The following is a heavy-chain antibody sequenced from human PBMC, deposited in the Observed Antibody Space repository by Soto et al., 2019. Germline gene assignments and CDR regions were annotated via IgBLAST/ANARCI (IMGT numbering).Heavy chain of an antibody. CDR2: ISSGGSVI. CDR1: GFTFSDYY. D-gene: IGHD4-4*01. V-gene: IGHV3-11*01. J-gene: IGHJ4*02. CDR3: AREPRDDYMISGGFDY. Sequence: QVQLVESGGGLVKPGGSLRLSCVASGFTFSDYYMSWFRQAPGKGLEWVSYISSGGSVIYSADSMKGRFTISRDNAKNSLYLQVNSLRAEDTAVCYCAREPRDDYMISGGFDYWGQGTLVTVSS.